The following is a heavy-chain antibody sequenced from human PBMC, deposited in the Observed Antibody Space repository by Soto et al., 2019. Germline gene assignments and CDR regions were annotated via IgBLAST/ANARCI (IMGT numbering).Heavy chain of an antibody. D-gene: IGHD3-3*01. Sequence: EVQLLESGGGLVQPGGSLRLSCAASGFTFSSYAMSWVRQAPGKGLEWVSAISGSGGSTYYADSVKGRFTISRDNSRNPLYLQMNSLRAEDTAVYYCAKLLIFGVVPFDYWGQGTLVTVSS. CDR2: ISGSGGST. V-gene: IGHV3-23*01. CDR3: AKLLIFGVVPFDY. J-gene: IGHJ4*02. CDR1: GFTFSSYA.